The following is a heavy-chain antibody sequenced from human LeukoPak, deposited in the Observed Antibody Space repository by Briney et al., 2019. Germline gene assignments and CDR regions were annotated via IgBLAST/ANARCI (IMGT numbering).Heavy chain of an antibody. J-gene: IGHJ4*02. CDR2: INHSGST. CDR3: ARGPSFWIRRFDY. D-gene: IGHD3-3*01. CDR1: GGSFSGYY. V-gene: IGHV4-34*01. Sequence: SETLSLTCAVYGGSFSGYYWSWIRQPPGKGLEWIGEINHSGSTNYNPSLKSRVTISVDTSKNQFSLELSSVTAADTAVYYCARGPSFWIRRFDYWGQGTLVTVSS.